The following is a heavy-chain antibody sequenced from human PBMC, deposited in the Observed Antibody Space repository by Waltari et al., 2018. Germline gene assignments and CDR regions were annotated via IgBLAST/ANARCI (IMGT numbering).Heavy chain of an antibody. CDR3: ARVGAPSRGFQRSQPFDY. CDR2: IYYSGST. D-gene: IGHD6-19*01. CDR1: GGSITSYY. Sequence: QVQLQESGPGLVKPSETLSLTCTVSGGSITSYYWRWIRQSPGKGLEWLGNIYYSGSTNSNPSLKSRLTISVDRSNTQFSLNLTSMTAADTAVYYCARVGAPSRGFQRSQPFDYWGQGTLVTVSS. V-gene: IGHV4-59*01. J-gene: IGHJ4*02.